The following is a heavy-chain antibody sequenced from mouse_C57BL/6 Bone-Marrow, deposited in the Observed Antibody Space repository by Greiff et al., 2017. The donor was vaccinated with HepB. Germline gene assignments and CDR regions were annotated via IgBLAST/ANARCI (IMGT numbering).Heavy chain of an antibody. J-gene: IGHJ4*01. CDR1: GYTFTSYW. Sequence: VKLQQPGAELVRPGSSVKLSCKASGYTFTSYWMDWVKQRPGQGLEWIGNIYPSDSETHYNQKFKDKATLTVDKSSSTAYMQLSSLTSEDSAVYYCASYYNYAMDYWGQGTSVTVSS. CDR2: IYPSDSET. V-gene: IGHV1-61*01. D-gene: IGHD1-1*01. CDR3: ASYYNYAMDY.